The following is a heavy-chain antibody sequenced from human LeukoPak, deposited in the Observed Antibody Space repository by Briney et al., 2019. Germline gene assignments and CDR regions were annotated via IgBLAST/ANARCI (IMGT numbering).Heavy chain of an antibody. D-gene: IGHD3-3*01. CDR1: GYTLTELS. Sequence: ASVKVSCKVSGYTLTELSMHWVRQAPGKGLEWMGGFDPEDGETTYAQKFQGRVTMTEDTSTDTAYMELSSLRSEDTAVYYCATASNYDFWSGSRYGMDVWGQGTTVTVSS. V-gene: IGHV1-24*01. J-gene: IGHJ6*02. CDR2: FDPEDGET. CDR3: ATASNYDFWSGSRYGMDV.